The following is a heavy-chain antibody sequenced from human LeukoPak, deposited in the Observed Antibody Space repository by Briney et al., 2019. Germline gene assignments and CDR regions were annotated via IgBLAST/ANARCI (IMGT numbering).Heavy chain of an antibody. V-gene: IGHV3-23*01. CDR1: GFIFNTYA. Sequence: GGSLRLSCSASGFIFNTYAMFWVRQAPGKGLEWVSAISHSGDSTYYADSVKGRFTISRDSSKNTLYLQLNNLRAEDTAIYYCAKDRESVTAAVHFDYWGHGTLVTVSS. J-gene: IGHJ4*01. D-gene: IGHD6-13*01. CDR3: AKDRESVTAAVHFDY. CDR2: ISHSGDST.